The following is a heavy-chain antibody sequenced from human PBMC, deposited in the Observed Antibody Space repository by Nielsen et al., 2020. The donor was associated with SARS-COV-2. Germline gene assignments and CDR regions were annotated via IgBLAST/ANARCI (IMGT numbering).Heavy chain of an antibody. CDR2: IYYSGST. V-gene: IGHV4-31*03. D-gene: IGHD2-2*01. CDR3: ARGGIVVVPAAQNDAFDI. J-gene: IGHJ3*02. Sequence: LRLSCTVSGGSISSGGYYWSWIRQHPGKGLEWIGYIYYSGSTYYNPSLKSRVTISVDTSKNQFSLKLSSVTAADTAVYYCARGGIVVVPAAQNDAFDIWGQGTMVTVSS. CDR1: GGSISSGGYY.